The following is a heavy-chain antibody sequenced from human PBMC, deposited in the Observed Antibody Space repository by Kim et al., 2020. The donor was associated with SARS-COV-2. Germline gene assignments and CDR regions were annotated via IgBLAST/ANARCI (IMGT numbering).Heavy chain of an antibody. CDR2: IYYSGST. Sequence: SETLSLTCTVSGGSISSYYWSWIRQPPGKGLEWIGYIYYSGSTNYNPSLKSRVTISVDTSKNQFSLKLSSVTAADTAVYYCARRGPWHGMDVWGQGTTVTVSS. D-gene: IGHD3-10*01. J-gene: IGHJ6*02. CDR3: ARRGPWHGMDV. CDR1: GGSISSYY. V-gene: IGHV4-59*13.